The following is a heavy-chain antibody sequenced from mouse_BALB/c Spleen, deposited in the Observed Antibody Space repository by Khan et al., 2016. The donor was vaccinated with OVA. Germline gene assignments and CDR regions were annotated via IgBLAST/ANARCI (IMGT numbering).Heavy chain of an antibody. D-gene: IGHD2-10*01. CDR3: ARPPYFSYVMVY. CDR2: INTYTGEP. CDR1: GYTFTHYG. J-gene: IGHJ4*01. Sequence: LVESGPELKKPGETVKISCKASGYTFTHYGMNWVKQAPGKGLKWMGWINTYTGEPTYADDFKGRFAFSLETSASTAYLQINNLKNEDTATXFCARPPYFSYVMVYWGQGTSVTVSS. V-gene: IGHV9-3-1*01.